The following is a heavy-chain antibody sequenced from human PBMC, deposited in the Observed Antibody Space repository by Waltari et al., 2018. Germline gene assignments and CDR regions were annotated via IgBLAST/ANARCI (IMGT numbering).Heavy chain of an antibody. CDR2: IYYSGST. CDR3: ARLTYGDYDAFDI. J-gene: IGHJ3*02. V-gene: IGHV4-39*07. D-gene: IGHD4-17*01. Sequence: QLQLQESGPGLVKPSEPLSLTCTVSGGSISSSSYYWGWIRQPPGKGLEWIGSIYYSGSTYYNPSLKSRVTISVDTSKNQFSLKLSSVTAADTAVYYCARLTYGDYDAFDIWGQGTMVTVSS. CDR1: GGSISSSSYY.